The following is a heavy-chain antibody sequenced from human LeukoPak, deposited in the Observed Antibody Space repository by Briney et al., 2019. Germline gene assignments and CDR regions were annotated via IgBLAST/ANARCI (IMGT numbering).Heavy chain of an antibody. CDR3: ARSGTLTGYLY. CDR2: IFYSGST. V-gene: IGHV4-59*01. Sequence: SETLSLTCTVSGGSLSSYYWTWIRQPPGKGLEWIGYIFYSGSTNYNPPLKSRVTMSVDTSKNQFSLKLNSVTAADTAVYYCARSGTLTGYLYWGQGALVTVSS. CDR1: GGSLSSYY. D-gene: IGHD3-9*01. J-gene: IGHJ4*02.